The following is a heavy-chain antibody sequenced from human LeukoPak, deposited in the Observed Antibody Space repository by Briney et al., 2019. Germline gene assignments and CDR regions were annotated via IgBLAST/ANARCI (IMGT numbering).Heavy chain of an antibody. V-gene: IGHV3-7*03. CDR3: AREEGSGGYYHGMDV. J-gene: IGHJ6*04. D-gene: IGHD3-10*01. CDR2: IKQDGSEK. CDR1: GFTFSSYW. Sequence: GGSLRLSCAASGFTFSSYWMSWVRQAPGKGLEWVANIKQDGSEKYCVDSVKGRFTISRDNAKNSLYLQMNSLRAEDTAVYYCAREEGSGGYYHGMDVWGKGTTVTVSS.